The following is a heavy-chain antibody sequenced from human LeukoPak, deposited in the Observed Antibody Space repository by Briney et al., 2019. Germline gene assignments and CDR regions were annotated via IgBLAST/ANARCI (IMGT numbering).Heavy chain of an antibody. Sequence: SETLSLTCTVSGGSISGYYWSCIRQPPGKTLEWIAHIHYTGRTTYNPSLQRRVTMSLDTHRNQFSLKLNSVSAPDTAVYYCASHKDGGSWPLDYWGTGTLVTVPS. CDR3: ASHKDGGSWPLDY. V-gene: IGHV4-59*12. D-gene: IGHD1-26*01. CDR1: GGSISGYY. CDR2: IHYTGRT. J-gene: IGHJ4*02.